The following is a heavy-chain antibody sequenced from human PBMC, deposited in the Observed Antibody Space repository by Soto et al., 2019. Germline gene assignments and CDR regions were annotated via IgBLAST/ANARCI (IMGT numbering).Heavy chain of an antibody. D-gene: IGHD5-12*01. CDR2: IYWDDDK. Sequence: QITLKESGPPLVKPTQTLTLTCTFSGFSLSTSGVGVGWIRQPPGKALEWLALIYWDDDKRYSPSRKSRLTITKDTSKNQVVLTMTNMDPVDTATYYCAHIRGYRRQFDYWGQGTLVTVSS. CDR3: AHIRGYRRQFDY. J-gene: IGHJ4*02. V-gene: IGHV2-5*02. CDR1: GFSLSTSGVG.